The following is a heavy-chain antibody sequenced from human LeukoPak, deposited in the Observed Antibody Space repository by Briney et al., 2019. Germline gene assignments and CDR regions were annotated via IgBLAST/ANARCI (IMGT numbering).Heavy chain of an antibody. J-gene: IGHJ4*02. CDR2: ISWNSGSI. CDR1: GFTFDDYV. V-gene: IGHV3-9*01. Sequence: GGSLRLSCSASGFTFDDYVMHWVRQAPGKGLEGVSGISWNSGSIGYADSVKGRFTISRDNAKNSLYLQMNSLRAEDTALYYCAKQKAINWGSLGYWGQGTLVIVSS. D-gene: IGHD7-27*01. CDR3: AKQKAINWGSLGY.